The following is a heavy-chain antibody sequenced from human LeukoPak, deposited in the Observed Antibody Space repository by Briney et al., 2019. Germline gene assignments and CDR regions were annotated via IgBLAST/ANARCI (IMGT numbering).Heavy chain of an antibody. V-gene: IGHV1-69*06. J-gene: IGHJ6*03. CDR1: GGTFSSYA. Sequence: ASVKVSCKASGGTFSSYAISWVRQAPGQGLEWMGGIIPIFGTANYAQKFQGRVTITADKSTSTAYMELSSLRSEDTAVYYCATSTATRLDYYYYYMDVWGKGTTVTVSS. D-gene: IGHD1-14*01. CDR2: IIPIFGTA. CDR3: ATSTATRLDYYYYYMDV.